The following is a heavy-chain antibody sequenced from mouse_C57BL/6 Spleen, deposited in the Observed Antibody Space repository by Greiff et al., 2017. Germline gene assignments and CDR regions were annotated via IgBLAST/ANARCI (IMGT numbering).Heavy chain of an antibody. CDR3: ARLSLGQGDY. CDR2: IYPGDGDT. D-gene: IGHD3-3*01. V-gene: IGHV1-82*01. Sequence: VQVVESGPELVKPGASVKISCKASGYAFSSSWMNWVKQRPGKGLEWIGRIYPGDGDTNYNGKFKGKATLTADKSSSTAYMQLSSLTSEDSAVYFCARLSLGQGDYWGQGTTLTVSS. J-gene: IGHJ2*01. CDR1: GYAFSSSW.